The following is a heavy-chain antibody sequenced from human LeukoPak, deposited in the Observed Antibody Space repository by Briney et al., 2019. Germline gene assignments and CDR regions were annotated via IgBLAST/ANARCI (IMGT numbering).Heavy chain of an antibody. CDR2: ISGSGGST. CDR3: AKDTWNYDFWSGYTLVHYYYYMDV. D-gene: IGHD3-3*01. Sequence: GGSLRLSCAASGFTLSSYAMSWVRQAPGKGLEWVSAISGSGGSTYYADSVKGRFTISRDNSKNTLCLQMNSLRAEDTAVYYCAKDTWNYDFWSGYTLVHYYYYMDVWGKGTTVTVSS. CDR1: GFTLSSYA. V-gene: IGHV3-23*01. J-gene: IGHJ6*03.